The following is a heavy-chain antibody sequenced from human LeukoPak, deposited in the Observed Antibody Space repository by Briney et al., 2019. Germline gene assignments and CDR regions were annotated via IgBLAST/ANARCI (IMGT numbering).Heavy chain of an antibody. CDR1: GYTFTGYY. J-gene: IGHJ4*02. CDR3: ARDNRDGYNYDY. V-gene: IGHV1-2*02. D-gene: IGHD5-24*01. CDR2: INPNSGGT. Sequence: ASVKVSCKASGYTFTGYYMHWVRQAPGQGLEWMGWINPNSGGTNYAQKFQGRVTMTRDTSISTAYMELSRLRSDDTAVYYRARDNRDGYNYDYWGQGTLVTVSS.